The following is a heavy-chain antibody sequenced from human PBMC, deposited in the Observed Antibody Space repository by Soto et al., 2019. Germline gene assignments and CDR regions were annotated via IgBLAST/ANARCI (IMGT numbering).Heavy chain of an antibody. CDR2: INPASGDT. CDR3: ARDPGEDDFDY. CDR1: GYIFTGHY. J-gene: IGHJ4*02. V-gene: IGHV1-2*02. D-gene: IGHD7-27*01. Sequence: QVQLVQYGAEVKKPGASVKVSCKTSGYIFTGHYMYWVRQAPGQGLEWMGWINPASGDTNYVQKFQGRVSMTRDTSINTAYTELKRLRSDVTAVYYCARDPGEDDFDYWSQGTMVTVSS.